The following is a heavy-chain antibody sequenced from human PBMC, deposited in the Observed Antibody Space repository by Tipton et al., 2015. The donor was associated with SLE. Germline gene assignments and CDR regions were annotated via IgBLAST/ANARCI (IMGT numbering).Heavy chain of an antibody. CDR3: ARESFTNDFYYYMDV. CDR2: VSYRGSP. D-gene: IGHD2-8*01. V-gene: IGHV4-59*01. J-gene: IGHJ6*03. CDR1: GGYISDYY. Sequence: TLSLTCSVSGGYISDYYWSWIRQAPGKELEWIGYVSYRGSPIYNPSLKSRVTMSLHTSRNQFSLKVNSLTAADTAVYYCARESFTNDFYYYMDVWGKGTTVTVSS.